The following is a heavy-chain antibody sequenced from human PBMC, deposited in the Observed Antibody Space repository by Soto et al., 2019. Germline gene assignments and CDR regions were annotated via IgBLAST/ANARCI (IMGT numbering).Heavy chain of an antibody. CDR3: VAGSPFEY. V-gene: IGHV3-15*05. D-gene: IGHD2-21*01. J-gene: IGHJ4*02. Sequence: AGGSLRLSCAASGFIFRDAWISWVRQAPGKGLEWIGRVKSKSEGGTTDYAALVKGRFTVSRDDSINTVSLQMDGLKMEDTAVYFCVAGSPFEYWGQGXLVTVSS. CDR2: VKSKSEGGTT. CDR1: GFIFRDAW.